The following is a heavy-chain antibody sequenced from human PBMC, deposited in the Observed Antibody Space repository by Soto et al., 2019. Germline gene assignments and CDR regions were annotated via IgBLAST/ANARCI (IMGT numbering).Heavy chain of an antibody. Sequence: QVQLEQSGAEVKKPGASVKVSCKASGYTFISYDINWVRQATGQGLEWMGWMNPNSGNTGYAQKFQGRVTMTRNTSIITAYMELSSLRSEDTAVYYCARGRRLGNLYYFWSGYYTYYFDYWGQGTLVTVSS. CDR1: GYTFISYD. D-gene: IGHD3-3*01. CDR2: MNPNSGNT. CDR3: ARGRRLGNLYYFWSGYYTYYFDY. J-gene: IGHJ4*02. V-gene: IGHV1-8*01.